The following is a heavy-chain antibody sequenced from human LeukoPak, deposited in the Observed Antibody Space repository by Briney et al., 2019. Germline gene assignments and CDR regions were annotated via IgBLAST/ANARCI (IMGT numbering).Heavy chain of an antibody. CDR2: IYYSGST. CDR1: GGSISSSSYY. CDR3: ARTGRRRITMIVVPYGGFDL. D-gene: IGHD3-22*01. J-gene: IGHJ2*01. Sequence: SETLSLTCTVSGGSISSSSYYWGWIRQPPGKGLEWIGSIYYSGSTYYNPSLKSRVTISVDTSKNQFSLKLSSVTAADTAVYYCARTGRRRITMIVVPYGGFDLWGRGTLVTVSS. V-gene: IGHV4-39*01.